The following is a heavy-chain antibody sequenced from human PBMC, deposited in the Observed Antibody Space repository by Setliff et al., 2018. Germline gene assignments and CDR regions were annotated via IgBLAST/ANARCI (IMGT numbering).Heavy chain of an antibody. CDR3: ARDRFYNSWSGTSITAPHDAFDI. D-gene: IGHD3-3*01. CDR2: FNPSGGTT. J-gene: IGHJ3*02. Sequence: ASVKVSCKASGATFSSHGISWVRQAPGQGLEVMGLFNPSGGTTKYAQEFQGRVTMTSDTSTNTVYLEVSSLRSEDTAVYFCARDRFYNSWSGTSITAPHDAFDIWGQGTMVTVSS. V-gene: IGHV1-46*03. CDR1: GATFSSHG.